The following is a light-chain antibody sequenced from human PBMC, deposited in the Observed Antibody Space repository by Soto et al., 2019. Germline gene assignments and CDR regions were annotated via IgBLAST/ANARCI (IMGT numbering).Light chain of an antibody. Sequence: QSALTQPPSASGSPGQSVTISCTGTSSDVGGYSSVSWHQHHPGKAPKLMIYQVSKRPSGVPDRFSGSKSGNTASLTVSGLQAEDEADYYCSSYAGSNNLVFGGGTKLTVL. V-gene: IGLV2-8*01. CDR2: QVS. CDR3: SSYAGSNNLV. CDR1: SSDVGGYSS. J-gene: IGLJ3*02.